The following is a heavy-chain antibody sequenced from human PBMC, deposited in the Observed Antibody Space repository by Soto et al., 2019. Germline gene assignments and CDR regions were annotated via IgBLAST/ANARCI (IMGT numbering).Heavy chain of an antibody. V-gene: IGHV3-30-3*01. CDR1: GFTFSSYA. Sequence: SLRLSCAASGFTFSSYAMHWVRQAPGKGLEWVAVISYDGSNKYYADSVKGRFTISRDNSKNTLYLQMNSLRAEDTAVYYCAGGYCSGGSCYFSAFDIWGQGTMVTVSS. J-gene: IGHJ3*02. CDR2: ISYDGSNK. D-gene: IGHD2-15*01. CDR3: AGGYCSGGSCYFSAFDI.